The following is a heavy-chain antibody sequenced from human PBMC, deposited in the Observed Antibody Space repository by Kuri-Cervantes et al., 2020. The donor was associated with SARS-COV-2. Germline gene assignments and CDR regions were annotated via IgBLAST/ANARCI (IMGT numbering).Heavy chain of an antibody. D-gene: IGHD3-3*01. CDR2: IYTSGST. V-gene: IGHV4-4*08. CDR1: GGSISSHY. Sequence: SETLSLTCTVSGGSISSHYWSWIRQPPGKGLEWIGYIYTSGSTNYNPSLKSRVTMSVDTSKNQFSLKLSSVTAADTAVYYCARVVTIFGVVTDYYYYMDVWGKGTTVTVSS. CDR3: ARVVTIFGVVTDYYYYMDV. J-gene: IGHJ6*03.